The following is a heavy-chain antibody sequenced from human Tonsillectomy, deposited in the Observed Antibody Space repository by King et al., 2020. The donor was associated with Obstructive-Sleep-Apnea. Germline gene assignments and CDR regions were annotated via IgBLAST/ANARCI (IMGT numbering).Heavy chain of an antibody. CDR1: GFSFSRSS. Sequence: VQLVESGGGLVQPGGSLRLSCAASGFSFSRSSMNWVRQAPGKGLEWVSHIRSSGSITFYADPVKGRFIVSRDNARNSLYLQMNSLRVEDTAVYYCARLRNYFENGSMDVWGQGTTVTVSS. J-gene: IGHJ6*02. CDR2: IRSSGSIT. V-gene: IGHV3-48*04. D-gene: IGHD3-22*01. CDR3: ARLRNYFENGSMDV.